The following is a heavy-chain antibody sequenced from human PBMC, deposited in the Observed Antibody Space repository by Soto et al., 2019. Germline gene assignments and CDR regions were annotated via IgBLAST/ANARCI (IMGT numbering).Heavy chain of an antibody. J-gene: IGHJ4*02. V-gene: IGHV3-23*01. CDR2: ISGSGGST. D-gene: IGHD4-17*01. CDR1: VFTFISYA. CDR3: AKDLARATVTTAFDY. Sequence: GGSLRLSCASSVFTFISYAMSWVRQAPGKGLEWVSAISGSGGSTYYADSVKGRFTISRDNSKNTLYLQMNSLRAEDTAVYYCAKDLARATVTTAFDYWGQGTLVTVSS.